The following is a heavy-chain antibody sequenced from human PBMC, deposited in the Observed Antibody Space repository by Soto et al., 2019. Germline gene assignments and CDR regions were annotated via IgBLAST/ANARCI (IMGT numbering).Heavy chain of an antibody. CDR1: GGTFGSNA. Sequence: QVQLVQSETEVRKPGSSVKVSCRASGGTFGSNAISWVRQAPGQGLEWMGNIIPIFGTTKNAQNFQGRVTITADESTNTAYLEPSRPRSEDKAIYYLGREGDTFGPGAGKGSFDIWGQGTKVTVSS. D-gene: IGHD3-16*01. CDR3: GREGDTFGPGAGKGSFDI. CDR2: IIPIFGTT. J-gene: IGHJ3*02. V-gene: IGHV1-69*15.